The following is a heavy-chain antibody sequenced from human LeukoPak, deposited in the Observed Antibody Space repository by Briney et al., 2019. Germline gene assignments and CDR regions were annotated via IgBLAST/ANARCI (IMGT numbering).Heavy chain of an antibody. CDR3: ANYYDSSGYPKAGAFDI. Sequence: ASVKVSCKVSGYTLTELSKHWVRQAPGKGLEWMGGFDPEDGETIYAQKFQGRVTMTEDTSTDTAYMELSSLRSEDTAVYYCANYYDSSGYPKAGAFDIWGQGTMVTVSS. D-gene: IGHD3-22*01. CDR1: GYTLTELS. V-gene: IGHV1-24*01. J-gene: IGHJ3*02. CDR2: FDPEDGET.